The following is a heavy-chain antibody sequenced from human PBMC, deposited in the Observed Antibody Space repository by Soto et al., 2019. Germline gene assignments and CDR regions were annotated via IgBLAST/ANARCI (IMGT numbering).Heavy chain of an antibody. CDR1: GGSISSSSYY. Sequence: SETLSLTCTVSGGSISSSSYYWGWIRQPPGKGLEWIGSIYYSGSTYYNPSLKSRVTISVDTSKNKLSLKLSSVTAADTAVYYCASSLFRYNWNENWFDPWGQRTLVTVSS. CDR2: IYYSGST. J-gene: IGHJ5*02. CDR3: ASSLFRYNWNENWFDP. D-gene: IGHD1-1*01. V-gene: IGHV4-39*01.